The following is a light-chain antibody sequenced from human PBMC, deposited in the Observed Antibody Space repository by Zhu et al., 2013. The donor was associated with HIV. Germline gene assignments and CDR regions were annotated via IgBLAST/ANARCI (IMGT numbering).Light chain of an antibody. CDR1: SIENKS. V-gene: IGLV3-21*04. J-gene: IGLJ2*01. Sequence: SYVVTQPPSVSVAPGKTASITCGGKSIENKSVHWYQQKPGQAPVLVMFDDSDRPSGIPERFSGSNSGNTATLTISGVEAGDEADYFCQVWDSDSDHVVFGGGTKVTVL. CDR3: QVWDSDSDHVV. CDR2: DDS.